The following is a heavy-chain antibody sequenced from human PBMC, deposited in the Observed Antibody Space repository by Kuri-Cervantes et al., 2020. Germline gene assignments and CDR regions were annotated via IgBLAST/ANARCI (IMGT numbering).Heavy chain of an antibody. J-gene: IGHJ4*02. Sequence: GSLRLSCAVYGGSFSGYYWSWIRQPPGKGLEWIWEINHSGSTNYNPSLKSRVTISVDTSKNQFSLKLSSVTAADTAVYYCATGDGDYGDPWGYWGQGTLVTVSS. CDR2: INHSGST. CDR1: GGSFSGYY. V-gene: IGHV4-34*01. D-gene: IGHD4-17*01. CDR3: ATGDGDYGDPWGY.